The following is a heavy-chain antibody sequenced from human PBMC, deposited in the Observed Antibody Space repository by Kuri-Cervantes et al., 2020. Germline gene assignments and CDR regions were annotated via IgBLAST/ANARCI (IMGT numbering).Heavy chain of an antibody. CDR3: ATSPIDQVYRGEGWYFDF. Sequence: SVKVSCKASGDTFRRNTISWLRLAPGQGLEWVGGVIPVFGTTNYAQKFQGRVTLTADKGTNVAYMELSSLRSDDTAVYCCATSPIDQVYRGEGWYFDFWGQGTLVTVSS. CDR2: VIPVFGTT. CDR1: GDTFRRNT. D-gene: IGHD1-14*01. J-gene: IGHJ4*02. V-gene: IGHV1-69*06.